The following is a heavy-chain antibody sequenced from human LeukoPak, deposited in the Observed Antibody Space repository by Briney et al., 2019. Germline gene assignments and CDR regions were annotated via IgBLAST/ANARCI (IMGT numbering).Heavy chain of an antibody. CDR3: ARGACSSTSCYLDYYYYMDV. CDR1: GYTFTSYD. Sequence: ASVKVTCKASGYTFTSYDINWVRQATGQGLGWMGWMNPNSGNTGYAQKFQGRVTMTRNTSISTAYMELSSLRSEDTAVYYCARGACSSTSCYLDYYYYMDVWGKGTTVTVSS. J-gene: IGHJ6*03. V-gene: IGHV1-8*01. CDR2: MNPNSGNT. D-gene: IGHD2-2*01.